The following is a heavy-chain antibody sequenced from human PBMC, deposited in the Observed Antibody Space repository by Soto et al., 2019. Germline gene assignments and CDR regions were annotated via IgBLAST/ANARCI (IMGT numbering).Heavy chain of an antibody. CDR3: ARGRVTGTTAYYYYGMDV. V-gene: IGHV1-18*01. J-gene: IGHJ6*02. D-gene: IGHD1-20*01. Sequence: GASVKVSCKASGYTFTSYGISWVRQAPGQGLEWMGWISAYNGSTNYAQKLQGRVTMTTDTSTSTAYMELRSLRSDDTAVYYCARGRVTGTTAYYYYGMDVWGQGTTVTVSS. CDR1: GYTFTSYG. CDR2: ISAYNGST.